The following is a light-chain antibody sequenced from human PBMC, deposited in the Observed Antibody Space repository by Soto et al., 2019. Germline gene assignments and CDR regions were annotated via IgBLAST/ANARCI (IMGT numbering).Light chain of an antibody. J-gene: IGLJ1*01. CDR1: SIDIGAYKY. V-gene: IGLV2-14*01. Sequence: QSVLTQPASVSGSLGKSITISCTGGSIDIGAYKYVSWYQQYPGTALQLIIFEVSDRPSGVSNRFSGSKAGNTASLTIAGLEAEDEAEYHCSSKTTGSTLYVFGGGTKVTVL. CDR2: EVS. CDR3: SSKTTGSTLYV.